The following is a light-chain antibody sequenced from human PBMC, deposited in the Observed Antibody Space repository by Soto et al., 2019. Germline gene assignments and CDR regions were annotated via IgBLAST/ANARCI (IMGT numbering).Light chain of an antibody. J-gene: IGKJ1*01. CDR3: QQYNSLWT. Sequence: DIQMTQSPSTLSASVGDRVTITCRASQSISSWLAWYQQKPGKAPKLLIYKASSLESGVPSRVSGSGSGTEFTLTISSLQPDDFATYYCQQYNSLWTFGKGTKVEIK. V-gene: IGKV1-5*03. CDR2: KAS. CDR1: QSISSW.